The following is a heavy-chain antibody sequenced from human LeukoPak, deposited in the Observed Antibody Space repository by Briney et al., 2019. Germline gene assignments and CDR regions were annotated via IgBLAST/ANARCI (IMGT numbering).Heavy chain of an antibody. Sequence: TGGSLRLSCVASGFPFSSYWMTWVRQAPGKGLEWVANIKLDGSKKSYVDSVKGRFTISRDNAKNSLYLQMNSLRAEDTAIYYCTRVGYIDEGIDYWGQGTLVTVSS. CDR1: GFPFSSYW. V-gene: IGHV3-7*04. J-gene: IGHJ4*02. CDR2: IKLDGSKK. CDR3: TRVGYIDEGIDY. D-gene: IGHD5-24*01.